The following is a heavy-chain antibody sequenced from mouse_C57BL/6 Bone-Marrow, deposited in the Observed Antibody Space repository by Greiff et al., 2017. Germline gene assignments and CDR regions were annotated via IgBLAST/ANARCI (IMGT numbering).Heavy chain of an antibody. J-gene: IGHJ2*01. CDR1: GFTFSDAW. V-gene: IGHV6-6*01. CDR3: TRPRYYGSSLDY. D-gene: IGHD1-1*01. Sequence: EVHLVESGGGLVQPGGSMKLSCAASGFTFSDAWMDWVRQSPEKGLEWVAEIRNKANNPATYYAESVKGRFTISRYDSKSSVYLQMNSLRAEDTGIYYCTRPRYYGSSLDYWRQGTTLTVSS. CDR2: IRNKANNPAT.